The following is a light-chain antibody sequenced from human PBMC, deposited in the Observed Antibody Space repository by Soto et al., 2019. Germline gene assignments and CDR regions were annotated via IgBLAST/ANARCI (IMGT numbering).Light chain of an antibody. J-gene: IGLJ3*02. V-gene: IGLV2-14*01. CDR1: SSDVGGYNY. CDR3: SSYTSSSTL. CDR2: EVS. Sequence: QSVLTQPPSVSGSPGQSITISCTGTSSDVGGYNYVSWYQQHPGKAPKLMIYEVSNRPSGVSNRFSGSKSGNTASLTISGLQAEDEADYYCSSYTSSSTLFGGGTKLTVL.